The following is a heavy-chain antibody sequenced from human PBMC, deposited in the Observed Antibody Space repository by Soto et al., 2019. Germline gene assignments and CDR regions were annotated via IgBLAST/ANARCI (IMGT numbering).Heavy chain of an antibody. CDR2: IYPGDSDT. J-gene: IGHJ4*02. D-gene: IGHD3-10*01. CDR1: GYTFSTYW. Sequence: GESLKISCKGSGYTFSTYWIAWVRQMPGKGLEWMGIIYPGDSDTKYSPAFQGQVTISADKSINTAYLQWTSLEASDTAMYYCARKFAPEFFDSWGQGTLVTVSS. CDR3: ARKFAPEFFDS. V-gene: IGHV5-51*01.